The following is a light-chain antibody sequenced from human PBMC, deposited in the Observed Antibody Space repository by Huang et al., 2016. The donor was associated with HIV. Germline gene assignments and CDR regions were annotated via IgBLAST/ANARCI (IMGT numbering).Light chain of an antibody. CDR2: DAS. CDR1: QSVTNNY. V-gene: IGKV3-20*01. CDR3: QQFGRSPYT. J-gene: IGKJ2*01. Sequence: DIVLTQSPGTLSLSPGERATLSCRAGQSVTNNYLAWYQHKPGQAPRLLLYDASRRATGIPERFSGSGSGTDFTLTISRLEPEDFAVYYCQQFGRSPYTFGQGTKLEIK.